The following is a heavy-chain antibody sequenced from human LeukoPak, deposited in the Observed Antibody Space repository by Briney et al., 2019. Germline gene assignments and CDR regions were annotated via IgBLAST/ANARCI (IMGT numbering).Heavy chain of an antibody. V-gene: IGHV3-53*01. CDR2: CGGTT. Sequence: PGGSLRLSCAASGFNVRSKYMSWVRQAPGKGLECVSVCGGTTAYADSVKGRFTISIDNSNNTLYLQMNSLRAEDTAVYYCARVSFGPASEWFDPWGQGTLVTVSS. J-gene: IGHJ5*02. CDR1: GFNVRSKY. CDR3: ARVSFGPASEWFDP. D-gene: IGHD3/OR15-3a*01.